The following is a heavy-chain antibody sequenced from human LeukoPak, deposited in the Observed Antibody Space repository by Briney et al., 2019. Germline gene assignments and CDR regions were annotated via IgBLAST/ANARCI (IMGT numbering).Heavy chain of an antibody. V-gene: IGHV1-69*13. Sequence: GASVKFSCKASGGTFSSYAISWVRQAPGQGLAWMGGIIPIFGRANYAQKFQGRVTITADESTSTAYMELSSLRSEDTAVYYCAREWGHHSSGYYYGYWGQGTLVTVSS. D-gene: IGHD3-22*01. CDR2: IIPIFGRA. CDR1: GGTFSSYA. CDR3: AREWGHHSSGYYYGY. J-gene: IGHJ4*02.